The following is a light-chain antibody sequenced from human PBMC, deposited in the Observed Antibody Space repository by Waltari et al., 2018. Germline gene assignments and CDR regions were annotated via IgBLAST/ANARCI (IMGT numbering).Light chain of an antibody. CDR3: SSFRSDHTYV. CDR1: TSDVGGYNY. J-gene: IGLJ1*01. Sequence: QSALTQPASVSGSPGQSIAISCTGTTSDVGGYNYVSWYQQHPGKAPKLLIYDVTNRPSGGSKRFSGSKSGNTASLTISGLQAEDEADYYCSSFRSDHTYVFGSGTEVTVL. V-gene: IGLV2-14*03. CDR2: DVT.